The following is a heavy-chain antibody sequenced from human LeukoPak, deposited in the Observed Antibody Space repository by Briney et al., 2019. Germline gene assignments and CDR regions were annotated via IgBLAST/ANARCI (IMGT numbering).Heavy chain of an antibody. Sequence: GGSLRLSCAASGFTFSSYAMNWVRQAPGKGLEWVSSITSDASYIYYADSVKGRFTISRDNAKNSLFLQMNSLRAEDTAIYYCARAGGVEVPAPLAFWGQGTLVTVSS. D-gene: IGHD5-24*01. CDR3: ARAGGVEVPAPLAF. CDR1: GFTFSSYA. J-gene: IGHJ4*02. V-gene: IGHV3-21*01. CDR2: ITSDASYI.